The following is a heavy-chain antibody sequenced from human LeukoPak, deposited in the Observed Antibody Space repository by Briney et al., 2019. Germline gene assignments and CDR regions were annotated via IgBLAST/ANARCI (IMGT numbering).Heavy chain of an antibody. V-gene: IGHV3-30-3*01. CDR1: GFTFSSYA. J-gene: IGHJ6*02. CDR3: ARGGYSSSWYGFDDGMDV. Sequence: GRSLRLSCAASGFTFSSYAMHWVRQAPGKGLEWVAVISYDGSNKYYADSVKGRFTISRDNSKNTLYLQMNSLRAEDTAVYYCARGGYSSSWYGFDDGMDVWGQGTTVTVSS. CDR2: ISYDGSNK. D-gene: IGHD6-13*01.